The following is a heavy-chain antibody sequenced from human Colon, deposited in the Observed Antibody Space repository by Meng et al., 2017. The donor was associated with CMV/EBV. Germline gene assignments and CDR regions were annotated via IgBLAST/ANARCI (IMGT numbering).Heavy chain of an antibody. Sequence: ASVKVSCKASGYDFAAFYLHWVRQAPGQGLEWMGGVNPKSGDTHYAQKFQGRITVTRDTSLNTTYMELSSLRSDDTAIYFCARRPYCTNGVCYSSNDYWGQGTLVTVSS. CDR2: VNPKSGDT. V-gene: IGHV1-2*02. CDR1: GYDFAAFY. CDR3: ARRPYCTNGVCYSSNDY. D-gene: IGHD2-8*01. J-gene: IGHJ4*02.